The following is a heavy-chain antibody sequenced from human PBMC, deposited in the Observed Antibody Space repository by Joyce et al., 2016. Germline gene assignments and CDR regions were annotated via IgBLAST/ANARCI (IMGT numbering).Heavy chain of an antibody. CDR1: GFTFNRYA. Sequence: QVQLVESGGGVAQPGRSLRLSCAASGFTFNRYAMQWVRQPPGTGLEWVAVISPDGSKKFYSDSVKDRFIISRDNSNNMVFVQMNSLRVEDTGVYYCARSPSNSWHTFDSWGQGTLVSVSS. D-gene: IGHD2-2*01. V-gene: IGHV3-30-3*01. CDR3: ARSPSNSWHTFDS. CDR2: ISPDGSKK. J-gene: IGHJ4*02.